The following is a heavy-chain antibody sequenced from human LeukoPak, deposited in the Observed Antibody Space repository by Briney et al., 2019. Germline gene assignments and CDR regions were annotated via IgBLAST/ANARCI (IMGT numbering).Heavy chain of an antibody. CDR2: IYYSGST. CDR1: GGSISSYY. CDR3: ARSLLKGSGYDPFDY. V-gene: IGHV4-59*01. D-gene: IGHD5-12*01. Sequence: SETLSLTCTVSGGSISSYYWSWIRQPPGKGLEWIGYIYYSGSTNYNPSLKSRVTISVDTSKNQFSLKLSSVTAADTAVYYCARSLLKGSGYDPFDYWGQGTLVTVSS. J-gene: IGHJ4*02.